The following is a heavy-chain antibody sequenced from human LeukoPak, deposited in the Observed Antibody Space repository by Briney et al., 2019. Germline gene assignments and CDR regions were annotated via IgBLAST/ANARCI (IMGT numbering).Heavy chain of an antibody. CDR1: GYSFTNHW. V-gene: IGHV5-51*01. CDR2: IYPGDSDT. D-gene: IGHD2-21*02. CDR3: ARLPYCGADCYPNWFDP. Sequence: GESLKISCKGSGYSFTNHWIGWARQMPGKGLESMGIIYPGDSDTRYSPSFQGQVTISADKSITTAYLQWTSLKASDTAMYYCARLPYCGADCYPNWFDPWGQGTLVTVSS. J-gene: IGHJ5*02.